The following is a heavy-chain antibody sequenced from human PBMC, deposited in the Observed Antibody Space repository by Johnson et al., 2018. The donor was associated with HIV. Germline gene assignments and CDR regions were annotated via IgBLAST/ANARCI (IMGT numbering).Heavy chain of an antibody. CDR1: GFAFSTYW. V-gene: IGHV3-74*03. J-gene: IGHJ3*02. D-gene: IGHD1-26*01. CDR2: IYNNGSRT. Sequence: VQLVESGGGLFQPGGSLRLSCAASGFAFSTYWMVWVRQVPGQRPVWVACIYNNGSRTTYADAVKGRFPNYRNNAKNTLYLQMGSLRAEDMAVYYCARGWELLTPAFDIWGQGTMVTVSS. CDR3: ARGWELLTPAFDI.